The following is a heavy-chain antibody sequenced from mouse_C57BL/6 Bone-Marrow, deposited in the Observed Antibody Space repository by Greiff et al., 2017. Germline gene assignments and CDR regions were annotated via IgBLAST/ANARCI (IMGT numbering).Heavy chain of an antibody. D-gene: IGHD2-4*01. Sequence: EVQLQQSGAELVKPGASVKLSCTASGFNIKDYYMHWVKQRPEQGLEWIGRIDPEDGETKYASKFQGKATITADTSSNTAYLQLSSLTSEDTAVYYCARGDMGLRRGYYYAMDYGGKGTSVTVSS. CDR3: ARGDMGLRRGYYYAMDY. J-gene: IGHJ4*01. CDR2: IDPEDGET. V-gene: IGHV14-2*01. CDR1: GFNIKDYY.